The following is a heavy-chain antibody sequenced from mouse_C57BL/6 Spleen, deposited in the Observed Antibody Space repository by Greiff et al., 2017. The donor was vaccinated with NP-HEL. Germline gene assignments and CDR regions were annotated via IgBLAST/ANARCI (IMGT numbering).Heavy chain of an antibody. J-gene: IGHJ4*01. D-gene: IGHD2-3*01. Sequence: QVQLQQPGAELVRPGTSVKLSCKASGYTFTSYWMHWVKQRPGQGLEWIGVIDPSDSYTNYNQKFKGKATLTVDTSSSTAYMQLSSLTSEDSAVYYCARKDGYYHNAMDYWGQGTSVTVSS. CDR3: ARKDGYYHNAMDY. CDR2: IDPSDSYT. V-gene: IGHV1-59*01. CDR1: GYTFTSYW.